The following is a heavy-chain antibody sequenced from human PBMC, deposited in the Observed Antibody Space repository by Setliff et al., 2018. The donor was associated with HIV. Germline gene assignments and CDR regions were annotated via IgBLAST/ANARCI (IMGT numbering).Heavy chain of an antibody. D-gene: IGHD5-12*01. J-gene: IGHJ4*02. CDR1: GYTFTDYY. CDR2: IYPNTGGT. Sequence: ASVKVSCKASGYTFTDYYIHWVRQAPGQGLEWMGWIYPNTGGTNYAQNVQGRVTVTMDTSTSTAYMEPRSLKSDDTAVYYCARGKTWLRFLDYWGQGTLVTVSS. CDR3: ARGKTWLRFLDY. V-gene: IGHV1-2*02.